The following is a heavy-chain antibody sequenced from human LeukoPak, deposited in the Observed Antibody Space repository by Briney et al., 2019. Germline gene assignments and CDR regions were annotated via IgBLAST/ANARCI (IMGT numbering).Heavy chain of an antibody. Sequence: SETLSLTCSVSGGSISNYYWSRVRQPPGKALEWIGYIYYSGTTNYNPSLKSRVTLSVDTSKNQFTLKLSSVTAADTAVYYCAKRGGSYQYYYYYGMDVWGQGTTVTVSS. CDR3: AKRGGSYQYYYYYGMDV. V-gene: IGHV4-59*08. CDR2: IYYSGTT. D-gene: IGHD1-26*01. J-gene: IGHJ6*02. CDR1: GGSISNYY.